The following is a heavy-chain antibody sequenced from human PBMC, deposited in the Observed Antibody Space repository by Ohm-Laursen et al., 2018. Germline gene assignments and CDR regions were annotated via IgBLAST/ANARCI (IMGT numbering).Heavy chain of an antibody. CDR1: GFTFSSYA. D-gene: IGHD2-2*01. Sequence: SLRLSCAASGFTFSSYAMSWVRQAPGKGLEWVSAISGSGGSTYYADSVKGRFTISRDNSKNTLYLQMNSLRAEETAVYYCAKGPYQLLLYNWFDPWGQGTLVTVSS. CDR3: AKGPYQLLLYNWFDP. V-gene: IGHV3-23*01. CDR2: ISGSGGST. J-gene: IGHJ5*02.